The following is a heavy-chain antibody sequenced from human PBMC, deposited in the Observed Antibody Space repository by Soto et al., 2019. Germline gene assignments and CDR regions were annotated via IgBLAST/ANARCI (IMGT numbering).Heavy chain of an antibody. CDR2: IGSRTSDI. Sequence: GGSLRLSCAASGFTLSRHTVNWVRQAPGKGLEWVSFIGSRTSDIYYADSVKGRFTISRDDAKNSLYLDLTRLRAEDTAVYFCVRDYYDTSGYPNTFDMWGQGTMVTVSS. J-gene: IGHJ3*02. V-gene: IGHV3-21*01. CDR3: VRDYYDTSGYPNTFDM. CDR1: GFTLSRHT. D-gene: IGHD3-22*01.